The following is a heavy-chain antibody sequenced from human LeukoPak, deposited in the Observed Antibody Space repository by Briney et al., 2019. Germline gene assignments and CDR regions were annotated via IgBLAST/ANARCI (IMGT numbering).Heavy chain of an antibody. V-gene: IGHV3-23*01. CDR2: ISGSGGST. CDR3: ARDSYGDYSYFDY. D-gene: IGHD4-17*01. CDR1: GFTFGDYA. Sequence: PGGSLRLSCTASGFTFGDYAMSWVRQAPGKGLEWVSAISGSGGSTYYADSVKGRFTISRDNAKNSLYLHMHSLRAEDTALYYCARDSYGDYSYFDYWGQGTLVTVSS. J-gene: IGHJ4*02.